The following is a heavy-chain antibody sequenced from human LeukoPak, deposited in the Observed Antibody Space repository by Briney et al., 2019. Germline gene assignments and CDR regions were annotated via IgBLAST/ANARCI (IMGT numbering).Heavy chain of an antibody. CDR1: GFTFSSYG. CDR3: AKDFPRPYSSSSGFDY. J-gene: IGHJ4*02. Sequence: GGSLRLSCAASGFTFSSYGMHWVRQAPGKGLEWVAFIRYDGSNKYYADSVKGRFTISRDNSKNTLYLQMNSLRAEDTAVYYCAKDFPRPYSSSSGFDYWGQGTLVTVSS. D-gene: IGHD6-6*01. V-gene: IGHV3-30*02. CDR2: IRYDGSNK.